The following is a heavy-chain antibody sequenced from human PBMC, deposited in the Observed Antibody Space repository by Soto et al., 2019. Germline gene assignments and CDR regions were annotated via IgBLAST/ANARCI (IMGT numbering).Heavy chain of an antibody. V-gene: IGHV3-23*04. D-gene: IGHD5-18*01. CDR1: GFTFSSYA. J-gene: IGHJ6*02. Sequence: EVQLVESGGGLVQPGGSLRLSCAASGFTFSSYAMSWVRQAPGKGLEWVSAISGSGGSTYYADSVKGRFTISRDNSKNTLYLQMNSLRAEDTAVYYCAKDSDTAMVSYYYYGMDVWGQGTTVTVSS. CDR3: AKDSDTAMVSYYYYGMDV. CDR2: ISGSGGST.